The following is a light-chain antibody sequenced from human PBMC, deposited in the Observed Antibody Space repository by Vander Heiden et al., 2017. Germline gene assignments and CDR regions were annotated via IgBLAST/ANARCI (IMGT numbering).Light chain of an antibody. J-gene: IGLJ2*01. V-gene: IGLV2-11*01. CDR1: SADVGGYNY. CDR2: DVT. Sequence: QSALTQPHPVSGSPGQSVAISCTGTSADVGGYNYVSWYQRHPGKAPRLMIYDVTKRPSGVPDRFSGSRSGNTASLTITGLQAEDEADYFCCSYTGNGLFVVFGGGTSLTVL. CDR3: CSYTGNGLFVV.